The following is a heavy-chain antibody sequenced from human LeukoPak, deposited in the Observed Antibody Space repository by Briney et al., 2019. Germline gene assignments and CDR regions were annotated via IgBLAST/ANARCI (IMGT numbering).Heavy chain of an antibody. D-gene: IGHD3-9*01. V-gene: IGHV3-33*08. J-gene: IGHJ4*02. Sequence: PGRSLRLSCAASGFTFSSYGMHWVRQAPGKGLEWVALIWNDGSKKYYSDSVNGRFTISRDNSKDTLYLQMNMVRAEDTALYYCARDLTTYFDYWGPGTLVTVSS. CDR3: ARDLTTYFDY. CDR2: IWNDGSKK. CDR1: GFTFSSYG.